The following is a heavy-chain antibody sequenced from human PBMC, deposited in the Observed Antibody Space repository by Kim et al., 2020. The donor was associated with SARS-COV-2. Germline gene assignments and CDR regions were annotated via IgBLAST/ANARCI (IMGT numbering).Heavy chain of an antibody. V-gene: IGHV1-3*01. D-gene: IGHD2-21*02. J-gene: IGHJ4*02. Sequence: ASVKVSCKASGYTFTSYAMHWVRQAPGQRLEWMGWINAGNGNTKYSQKFQGRVTITRDTSASTAYMELSSLRSEDTAVYYCARDRVGGGDCYPCWGQGTLVTVSS. CDR3: ARDRVGGGDCYPC. CDR1: GYTFTSYA. CDR2: INAGNGNT.